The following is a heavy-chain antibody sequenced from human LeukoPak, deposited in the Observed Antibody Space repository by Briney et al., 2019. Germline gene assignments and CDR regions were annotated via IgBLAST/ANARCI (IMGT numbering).Heavy chain of an antibody. V-gene: IGHV3-66*01. Sequence: GGSLRLSCAASGFTVSSNYMSWVRQAPGKGLEWVSVIYSGGSTYYADSVKGRFTISRDNSKNTLYLQMNSLRAEDTAVYYCARDHRVRDGQNQILDYYYGMDVWGQGTTVTVSS. J-gene: IGHJ6*02. CDR2: IYSGGST. CDR3: ARDHRVRDGQNQILDYYYGMDV. D-gene: IGHD5-24*01. CDR1: GFTVSSNY.